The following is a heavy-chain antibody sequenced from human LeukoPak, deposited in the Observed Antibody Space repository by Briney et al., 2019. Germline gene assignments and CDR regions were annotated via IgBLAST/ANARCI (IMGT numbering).Heavy chain of an antibody. J-gene: IGHJ4*02. D-gene: IGHD6-19*01. CDR3: AREAAVAGRPVGTIDY. V-gene: IGHV4-39*07. Sequence: SETLSLTCTVSGGSISSSSYYWGWIRQPPGKGLEWIGSIYYSGSTYYNPSLKSRVTISVDTSKNQFSLKLSSVTAADTAVYYCAREAAVAGRPVGTIDYWGQGTLVTVSS. CDR1: GGSISSSSYY. CDR2: IYYSGST.